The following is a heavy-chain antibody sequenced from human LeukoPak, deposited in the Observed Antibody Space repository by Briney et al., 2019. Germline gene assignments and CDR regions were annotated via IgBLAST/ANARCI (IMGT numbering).Heavy chain of an antibody. CDR1: GGSISSGGYA. J-gene: IGHJ4*02. CDR3: ARVVYYDSSGYLFDY. V-gene: IGHV4-30-2*01. CDR2: IYDSGST. D-gene: IGHD3-22*01. Sequence: SETLSLTCAVSGGSISSGGYAWSWIRQPPGKGLEWIGYIYDSGSTYYNPFLKSRVTISVDTSKNQFSLKLSSVTAADTAVYYCARVVYYDSSGYLFDYWGQGTLVTVSS.